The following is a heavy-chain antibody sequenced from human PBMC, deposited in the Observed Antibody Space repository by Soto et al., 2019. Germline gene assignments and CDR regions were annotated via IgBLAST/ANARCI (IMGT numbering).Heavy chain of an antibody. CDR3: AKLYVGSADH. D-gene: IGHD1-26*01. J-gene: IGHJ4*02. V-gene: IGHV3-23*01. Sequence: GGSLRPSCAASGLTFSSYVMSWVRQAPGKGPEWVSAIVSSGATTYYADSVKGRFTISRDNSKNTLYLQMNSLRVEDTAVYYCAKLYVGSADHWGQGLQVTVSS. CDR2: IVSSGATT. CDR1: GLTFSSYV.